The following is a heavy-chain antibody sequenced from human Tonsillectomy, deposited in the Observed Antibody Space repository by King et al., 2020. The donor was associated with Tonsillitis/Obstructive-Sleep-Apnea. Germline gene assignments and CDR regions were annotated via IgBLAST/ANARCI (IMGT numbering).Heavy chain of an antibody. Sequence: VQLVESGGGVVQPGRSLRLSCAASGFTFSSYAMHWVRQAPGKGLEWVAVISYDRSNKYYADSVKGRVTISRDNSKNTLYLQMNILRAEDTAVYYCAREILGYDAFDIWGQGTMVTVSS. V-gene: IGHV3-30*04. CDR1: GFTFSSYA. CDR2: ISYDRSNK. CDR3: AREILGYDAFDI. J-gene: IGHJ3*02. D-gene: IGHD7-27*01.